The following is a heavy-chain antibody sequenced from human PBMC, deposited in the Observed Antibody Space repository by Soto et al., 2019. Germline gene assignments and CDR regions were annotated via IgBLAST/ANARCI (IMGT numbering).Heavy chain of an antibody. CDR3: ARARAYYDFWSGYPDY. J-gene: IGHJ4*02. CDR2: IWYDGSNK. CDR1: GFTFSSYG. V-gene: IGHV3-33*01. Sequence: QVQLVESGGGVVQPGRSLRLSCAASGFTFSSYGMHWVRQAPGKGLEWVAVIWYDGSNKYYADSVKGRFIISRDNSKNTLYLQMNSLRAEDTAVYYCARARAYYDFWSGYPDYWGQGTLVTVSS. D-gene: IGHD3-3*01.